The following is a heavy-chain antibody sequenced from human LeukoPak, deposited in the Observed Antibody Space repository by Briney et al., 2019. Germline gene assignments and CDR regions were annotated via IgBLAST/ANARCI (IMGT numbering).Heavy chain of an antibody. Sequence: ASVKVSCKASGYTFTSYYMHWVRQAPGQGLEWMGIINPSGGSTSYAQKFQGRVTMTRDTSTSTVYMELSSLRSGDTAVYYCARDDWNDRDYYYYYGMDVWGKGTTVTVSS. CDR2: INPSGGST. D-gene: IGHD1-1*01. CDR3: ARDDWNDRDYYYYYGMDV. CDR1: GYTFTSYY. J-gene: IGHJ6*04. V-gene: IGHV1-46*01.